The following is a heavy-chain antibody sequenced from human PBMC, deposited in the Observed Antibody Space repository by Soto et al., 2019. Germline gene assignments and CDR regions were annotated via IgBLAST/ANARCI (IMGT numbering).Heavy chain of an antibody. CDR3: ARHPERIAQIGWFDP. Sequence: GGSLRLSCAASGFTFSSYAMHWVRQAPGKGLEWVAVISYDGSNKYYADSVKGRFTISRDNAKNSLYLQMNSLRAEDTALYYCARHPERIAQIGWFDPWGQGTLVTVSS. J-gene: IGHJ5*02. D-gene: IGHD6-13*01. CDR1: GFTFSSYA. CDR2: ISYDGSNK. V-gene: IGHV3-30-3*01.